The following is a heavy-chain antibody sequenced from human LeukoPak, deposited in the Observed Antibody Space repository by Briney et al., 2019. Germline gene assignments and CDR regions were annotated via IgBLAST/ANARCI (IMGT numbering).Heavy chain of an antibody. Sequence: PGGSLRLSCAASGFTSSSYSMNWVRQAPGKGLEWVSSISSSSSYIYYADSVKCRFTISRDNARNSRYLQMNSLRAEETALYYCARDKTGGDGSGGSCYPSNALDIGAKGQWSPSLQ. CDR3: ARDKTGGDGSGGSCYPSNALD. J-gene: IGHJ3*02. V-gene: IGHV3-21*01. CDR2: ISSSSSYI. CDR1: GFTSSSYS. D-gene: IGHD2-15*01.